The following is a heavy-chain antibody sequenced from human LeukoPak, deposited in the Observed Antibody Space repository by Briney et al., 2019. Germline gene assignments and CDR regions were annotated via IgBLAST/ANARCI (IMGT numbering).Heavy chain of an antibody. CDR2: IYYSGST. CDR3: ARVPIQTGITMVRGVPYGMDV. Sequence: PSEALSLTCTVSGGSISSYYWSWIRQPPGKGLEWIGYIYYSGSTNYNPSLKSRVTISVDTSKNQFSLKLSSVTAADTAVHYCARVPIQTGITMVRGVPYGMDVWGQGTTVTVSS. J-gene: IGHJ6*02. V-gene: IGHV4-59*01. D-gene: IGHD3-10*01. CDR1: GGSISSYY.